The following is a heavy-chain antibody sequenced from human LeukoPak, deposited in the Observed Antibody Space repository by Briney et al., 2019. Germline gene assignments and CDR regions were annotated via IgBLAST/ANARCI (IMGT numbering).Heavy chain of an antibody. CDR1: GFTFSNYA. CDR2: ISGSGGST. V-gene: IGHV3-23*01. CDR3: AKNGGGQCYSHLDS. D-gene: IGHD2-21*01. J-gene: IGHJ4*02. Sequence: GSLRLSCAASGFTFSNYAMTWVRQAPAKGLEWVSGISGSGGSTYYVDSVKGRFTISRDNSKNTLYLQMNSLREEDTALYFCAKNGGGQCYSHLDSWGQGNLVTVSS.